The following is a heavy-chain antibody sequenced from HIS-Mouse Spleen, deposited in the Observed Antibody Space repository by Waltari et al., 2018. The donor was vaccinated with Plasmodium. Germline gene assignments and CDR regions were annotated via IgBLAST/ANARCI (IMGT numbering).Heavy chain of an antibody. V-gene: IGHV4-39*07. Sequence: QLQLQESGPGLVKPSETLSLTCTVSGGSIRSSSYYWGWIRQPPGKGLEWIGSICYSGSTYYNPSLKSRVTISVDTSKNQFSLKLSSVTAADTAVYYCARDRITGTSYFDYWGQGTLVTVSS. D-gene: IGHD1-7*01. J-gene: IGHJ4*02. CDR3: ARDRITGTSYFDY. CDR2: ICYSGST. CDR1: GGSIRSSSYY.